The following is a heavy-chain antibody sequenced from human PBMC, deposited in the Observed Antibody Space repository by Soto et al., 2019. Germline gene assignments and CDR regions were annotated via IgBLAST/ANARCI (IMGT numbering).Heavy chain of an antibody. J-gene: IGHJ3*02. CDR2: ISSSSSYI. D-gene: IGHD6-19*01. Sequence: GGSLRLSCAASGFTFSSYSMNWVRQAPGKGLEWVSSISSSSSYIYYADSVKGRFTISRDNAKNSLYLQMNSLRAEDTAVYYCARLEYIAVDANGAFDIWGQGTMVTVSS. CDR3: ARLEYIAVDANGAFDI. CDR1: GFTFSSYS. V-gene: IGHV3-21*01.